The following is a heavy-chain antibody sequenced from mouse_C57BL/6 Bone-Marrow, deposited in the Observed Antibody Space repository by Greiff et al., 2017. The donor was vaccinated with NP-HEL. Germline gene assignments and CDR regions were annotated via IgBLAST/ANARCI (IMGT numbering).Heavy chain of an antibody. CDR1: GFTFSDYY. Sequence: EVMLVESGGGLVQPGGSLKLSCAASGFTFSDYYMYWVRQTPEKRLEWVAYISNGGGSTYYPDTVKGRFTISKDNAKNTLYLQMSRLKSEDTAIYYCARHYYYGTRYFDVWGTGTTVTVSS. CDR3: ARHYYYGTRYFDV. CDR2: ISNGGGST. D-gene: IGHD1-1*01. J-gene: IGHJ1*03. V-gene: IGHV5-12*01.